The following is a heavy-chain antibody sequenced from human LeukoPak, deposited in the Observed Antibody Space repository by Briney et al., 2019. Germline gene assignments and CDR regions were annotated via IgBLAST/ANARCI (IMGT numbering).Heavy chain of an antibody. Sequence: GGSLRLSCAASGFTFSSYSMNWVRQAPGKGLEWVSSISSSSSYIYYADSVKGRFTISRDNAKNSLYLQMNSLRAEDTAVYYCARGDYYGSGTYPNYMDVWGKGTTVTVSS. CDR2: ISSSSSYI. D-gene: IGHD3-10*01. J-gene: IGHJ6*03. CDR1: GFTFSSYS. V-gene: IGHV3-21*01. CDR3: ARGDYYGSGTYPNYMDV.